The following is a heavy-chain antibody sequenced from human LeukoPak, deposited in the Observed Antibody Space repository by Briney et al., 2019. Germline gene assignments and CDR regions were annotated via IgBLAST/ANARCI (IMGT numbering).Heavy chain of an antibody. CDR1: GFTFSSYG. CDR2: IRYDGSNK. CDR3: AKPRGRWELPDYFDY. V-gene: IGHV3-30*02. Sequence: PGGSLRLSCAASGFTFSSYGMHWVRQAPGKGLEWVAFIRYDGSNKYYADSVKGRFTISRDNSKNTLYLQMNSLRAEDTAVYYCAKPRGRWELPDYFDYWGQGTLVTVSS. J-gene: IGHJ4*02. D-gene: IGHD1-26*01.